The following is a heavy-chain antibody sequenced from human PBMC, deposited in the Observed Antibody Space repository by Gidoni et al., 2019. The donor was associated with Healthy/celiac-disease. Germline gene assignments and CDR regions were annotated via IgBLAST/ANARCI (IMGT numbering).Heavy chain of an antibody. V-gene: IGHV3-23*04. CDR2: ISGSGGST. J-gene: IGHJ3*02. CDR3: AGGDILTGYYIDAFDI. CDR1: GFTFSSYA. Sequence: EVQLVESGGGLVQPGGSLRLSCAASGFTFSSYAMSWVRQAPGKGLEWVSAISGSGGSTYYADAVKGRFTISRDNSKNTLYLQMNSLRAEDTAVYYCAGGDILTGYYIDAFDIWGQGTMVTVSS. D-gene: IGHD3-9*01.